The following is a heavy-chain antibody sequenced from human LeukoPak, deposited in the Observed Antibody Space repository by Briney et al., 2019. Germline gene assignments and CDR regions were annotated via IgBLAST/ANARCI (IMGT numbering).Heavy chain of an antibody. CDR3: AKDYIVATDWYFDL. CDR2: ISGSGGST. V-gene: IGHV3-23*01. Sequence: QSGGSLRLSCAASGFTFSSYAMSWVRQAPGKGLEWVSAISGSGGSTYYADSVKGRFTISRDNSKSTLYLQMNSLRAEDTAVYYCAKDYIVATDWYFDLWGRGTLVTVSS. J-gene: IGHJ2*01. D-gene: IGHD5-12*01. CDR1: GFTFSSYA.